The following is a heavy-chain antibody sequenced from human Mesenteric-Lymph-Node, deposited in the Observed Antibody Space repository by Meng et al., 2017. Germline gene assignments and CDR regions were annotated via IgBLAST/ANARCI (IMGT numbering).Heavy chain of an antibody. J-gene: IGHJ5*02. CDR1: GYTFTNYG. V-gene: IGHV1-18*04. D-gene: IGHD2-2*01. Sequence: QVYLGQSGVEVKKPGASVKVSCTASGYTFTNYGITWVRQAPGQGLEWMGWVSSFNGDTNYAPKFQGRVTMTTDRSTTTAYMELRSLTSEDTAVYYCAKTPTTSWVGGWFDPWGQGTLVTVSS. CDR2: VSSFNGDT. CDR3: AKTPTTSWVGGWFDP.